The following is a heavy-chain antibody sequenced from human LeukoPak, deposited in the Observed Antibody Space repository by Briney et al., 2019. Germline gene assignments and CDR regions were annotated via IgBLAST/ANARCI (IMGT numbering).Heavy chain of an antibody. D-gene: IGHD2-8*01. Sequence: ASVKVSCKASGYTFTNYAMNWVRQAPGQGLEWMGWINTNTGSPTYAQGSTGRFVFSLDTSVSTAYLQINSLKPEDTAVYYCAREGPNGLPPRDYWGQGTLVTVSS. CDR1: GYTFTNYA. V-gene: IGHV7-4-1*02. J-gene: IGHJ4*02. CDR3: AREGPNGLPPRDY. CDR2: INTNTGSP.